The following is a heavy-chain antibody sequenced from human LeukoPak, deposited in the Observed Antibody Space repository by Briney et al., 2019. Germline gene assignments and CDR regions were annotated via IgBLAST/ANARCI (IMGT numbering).Heavy chain of an antibody. D-gene: IGHD2-8*01. J-gene: IGHJ4*02. CDR3: ARDRDCTNGVCSYYFDY. CDR2: INPSGGST. CDR1: AYTFTTYY. Sequence: ASVKVSCKASAYTFTTYYIHWVRQAPGQGLEWMGIINPSGGSTSYAQKFQGRITMTRDMSTSTVYMELSSLRSEDTAVYYCARDRDCTNGVCSYYFDYWGQGTLVTVSS. V-gene: IGHV1-46*01.